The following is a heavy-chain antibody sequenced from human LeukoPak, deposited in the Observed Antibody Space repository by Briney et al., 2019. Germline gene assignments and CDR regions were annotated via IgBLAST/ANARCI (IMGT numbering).Heavy chain of an antibody. D-gene: IGHD1-26*01. J-gene: IGHJ4*02. CDR2: TSSSSNSI. CDR1: GFTFSTYG. CDR3: ARDLSYYSY. V-gene: IGHV3-48*01. Sequence: GSLRLSCAASGFTFSTYGMNWVRRAPGKVLEWLSYTSSSSNSIYYADSVKGRFTISRDNSKNTLYLQMNSLRAEDTAVYYCARDLSYYSYWGQGTLVTVSS.